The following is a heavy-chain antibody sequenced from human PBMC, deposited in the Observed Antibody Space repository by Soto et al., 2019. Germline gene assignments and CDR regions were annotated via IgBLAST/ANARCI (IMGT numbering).Heavy chain of an antibody. Sequence: ASVKVSCKASGYTFTSYGISWVRQAPGQGLEWMGWISAYNGNTNYAQNLQGRVTMTTDTSTSTAYMELRSLRSDDTAVYYCARDSLYSSSWYYYYGMDVWGQGTTVTVSS. J-gene: IGHJ6*02. D-gene: IGHD6-13*01. V-gene: IGHV1-18*01. CDR3: ARDSLYSSSWYYYYGMDV. CDR2: ISAYNGNT. CDR1: GYTFTSYG.